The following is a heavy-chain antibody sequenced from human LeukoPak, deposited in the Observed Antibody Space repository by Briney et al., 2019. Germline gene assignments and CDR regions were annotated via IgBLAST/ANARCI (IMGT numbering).Heavy chain of an antibody. V-gene: IGHV4-4*07. D-gene: IGHD3-10*01. CDR2: IYNSGST. CDR3: ARSMSDYYGTGSYFDY. Sequence: SETPSLTCTVSGDSISSFYWNWIRQPAGRGLEWIGRIYNSGSTNYNPSLKSRVTMSLDTSKNQFSLKLSSVTAADTAVYYCARSMSDYYGTGSYFDYWGQGTLITVSS. J-gene: IGHJ4*02. CDR1: GDSISSFY.